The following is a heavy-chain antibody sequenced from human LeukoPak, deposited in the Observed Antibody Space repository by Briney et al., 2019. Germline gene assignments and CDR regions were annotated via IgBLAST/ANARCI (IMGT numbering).Heavy chain of an antibody. CDR3: ARDGDVDTATYYYYYYMDV. CDR1: GFTFSSYV. J-gene: IGHJ6*03. CDR2: ISYDGSIK. D-gene: IGHD5-18*01. Sequence: GGSLRLSCAASGFTFSSYVMHWVRQAPGKGLEWVALISYDGSIKYYADSVKARFTISRDNSKNTLYLQMNSLRAEDTAVYYCARDGDVDTATYYYYYYMDVWGKGTTVTVSS. V-gene: IGHV3-30*04.